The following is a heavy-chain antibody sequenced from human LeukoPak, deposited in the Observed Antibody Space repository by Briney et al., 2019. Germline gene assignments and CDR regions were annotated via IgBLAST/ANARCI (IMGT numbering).Heavy chain of an antibody. J-gene: IGHJ4*02. CDR3: ARGRDFDY. Sequence: GGSLRLSCAASGFNFTNYNMNWVRQAPGKGLEWVSSIHSSSGSIYYADSLKGRFTISRDNAKNSLYLQMNSLRAEDTAVYYCARGRDFDYWGQGTLVTVSS. CDR2: IHSSSGSI. CDR1: GFNFTNYN. V-gene: IGHV3-21*01.